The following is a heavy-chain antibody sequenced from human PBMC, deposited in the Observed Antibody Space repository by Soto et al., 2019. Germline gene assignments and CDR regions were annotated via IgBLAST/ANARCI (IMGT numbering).Heavy chain of an antibody. CDR1: DCSFIVYY. CDR3: ARDSTRRGACDI. J-gene: IGHJ3*02. Sequence: PSEALSLTCAIYDCSFIVYYWIWLPQSPGEGLEWIGEINHSGSTNYNPSLKSRVTMSVDASKNQFSLKLNSVTAADTAVYYCARDSTRRGACDIWGQGTTVTVSS. CDR2: INHSGST. D-gene: IGHD4-4*01. V-gene: IGHV4-34*01.